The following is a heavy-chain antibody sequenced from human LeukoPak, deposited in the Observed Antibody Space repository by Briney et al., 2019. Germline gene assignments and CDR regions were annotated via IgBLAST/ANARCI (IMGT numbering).Heavy chain of an antibody. J-gene: IGHJ4*02. CDR3: AKSFDLGSGWLIY. V-gene: IGHV3-30*18. Sequence: PGGSLRLSCAASGFTFSSYGMHWVRQAPGKGLEWVAVISYDGSNKYYADSVKGRFTISRDNSKNTLYLQMNSLRAEDTAVYYCAKSFDLGSGWLIYWGQGTLVTVSS. CDR2: ISYDGSNK. D-gene: IGHD6-19*01. CDR1: GFTFSSYG.